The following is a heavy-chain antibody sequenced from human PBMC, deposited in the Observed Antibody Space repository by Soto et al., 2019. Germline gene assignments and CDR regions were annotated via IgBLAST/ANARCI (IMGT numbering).Heavy chain of an antibody. CDR3: AKHPAIGSYYYFDY. CDR1: GFTFSSYA. Sequence: EVQLLESGGGLVQPEGSLRLSCAASGFTFSSYAMSWVRQAPGKGLEWVSAISGSGGSTYYADSVKGRFTISRDNSKNTLYLQVNSLRAEDTAVYYCAKHPAIGSYYYFDYWGQGTLATVSS. V-gene: IGHV3-23*01. CDR2: ISGSGGST. D-gene: IGHD1-26*01. J-gene: IGHJ4*02.